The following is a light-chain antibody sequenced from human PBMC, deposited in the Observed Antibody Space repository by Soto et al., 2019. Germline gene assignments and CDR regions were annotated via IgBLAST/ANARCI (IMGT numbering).Light chain of an antibody. J-gene: IGLJ1*01. Sequence: QSALTQPASVSGSPGQSITISCTGTSSDVGGYDYVSWYQQHPGKAPKLMIYDATNRPSGVSNRFSGSKSGNTASLTISGLQAEDEADYYCISYASINTYVFGTGT. CDR3: ISYASINTYV. CDR2: DAT. V-gene: IGLV2-14*01. CDR1: SSDVGGYDY.